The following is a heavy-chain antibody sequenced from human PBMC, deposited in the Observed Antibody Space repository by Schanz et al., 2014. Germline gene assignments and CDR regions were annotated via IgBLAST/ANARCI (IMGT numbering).Heavy chain of an antibody. J-gene: IGHJ4*02. CDR2: ISSSGSYI. CDR3: ARDSRPNYDFLTAYYSIDY. Sequence: EVQLVESGGGLVKPGGSLRLSCEASEFTFSSYKMNWVRQAPGKGLEWVSSISSSGSYIHYADPVKGRFTISRDNAKNTLYLQMNSLRAEDTAVYYCARDSRPNYDFLTAYYSIDYWGQGTLVTVSS. D-gene: IGHD3-9*01. V-gene: IGHV3-21*01. CDR1: EFTFSSYK.